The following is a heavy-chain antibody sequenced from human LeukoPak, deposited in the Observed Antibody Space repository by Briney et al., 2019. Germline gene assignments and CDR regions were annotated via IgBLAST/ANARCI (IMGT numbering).Heavy chain of an antibody. D-gene: IGHD3-10*01. J-gene: IGHJ4*02. CDR3: ARRGYGSGSYYFDY. CDR2: ISNSVGST. V-gene: IGHV3-23*01. CDR1: GFTFTTYA. Sequence: GGSLRLSCAASGFTFTTYAMSWVRQAPGRGLEWVSAISNSVGSTYYADSVKGRFTISRDNSKNTLYLQINSLRAEDTAIYYCARRGYGSGSYYFDYWGQGTLVTVSS.